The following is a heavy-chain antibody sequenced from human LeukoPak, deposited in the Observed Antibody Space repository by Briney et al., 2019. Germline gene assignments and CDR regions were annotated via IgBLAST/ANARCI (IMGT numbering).Heavy chain of an antibody. CDR1: GYTFTSYD. J-gene: IGHJ4*02. V-gene: IGHV1-8*03. CDR3: ARDVRSYYYDSSGSFDY. D-gene: IGHD3-22*01. CDR2: MNPNSGNT. Sequence: ASVKVSCKASGYTFTSYDINWVRQATGQGLEWMGWMNPNSGNTGYAQKFQGRVTITRNTSISTAYMELSSLRSEDTAVYYCARDVRSYYYDSSGSFDYWGQGTLVTVSS.